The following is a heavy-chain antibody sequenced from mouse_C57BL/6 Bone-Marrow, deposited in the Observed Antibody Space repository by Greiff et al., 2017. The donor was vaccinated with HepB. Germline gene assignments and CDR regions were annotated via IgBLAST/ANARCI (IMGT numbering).Heavy chain of an antibody. J-gene: IGHJ2*01. CDR1: GFTFSSYG. D-gene: IGHD4-1*01. CDR3: ARHRTGFFDY. V-gene: IGHV5-6*01. CDR2: ISSGGSYT. Sequence: VQLQQSGGDLVKPGGSLKLSCAASGFTFSSYGMSWVRQTPDKRLEWVATISSGGSYTYYPDSVKGRFTISRDNAKNTLYLQMSSLKSEDTAMYYCARHRTGFFDYWGQGTTLTVSS.